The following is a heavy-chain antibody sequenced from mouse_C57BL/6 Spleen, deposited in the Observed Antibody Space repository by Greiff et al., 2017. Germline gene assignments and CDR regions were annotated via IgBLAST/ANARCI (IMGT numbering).Heavy chain of an antibody. CDR1: GFTFSNYW. CDR3: TGLPFTTVPDYCAMDY. V-gene: IGHV6-3*01. CDR2: IRLKSDNYAT. D-gene: IGHD1-1*01. Sequence: EVMLVESGGGLVQPGGSMKLSCVASGFTFSNYWMNWVRQSPEQGLEWVAQIRLKSDNYATHHEESVKGRFTISRDDSKSSVYLKMHNLKAEDTGMYYCTGLPFTTVPDYCAMDYWGQGTTVTVSS. J-gene: IGHJ4*01.